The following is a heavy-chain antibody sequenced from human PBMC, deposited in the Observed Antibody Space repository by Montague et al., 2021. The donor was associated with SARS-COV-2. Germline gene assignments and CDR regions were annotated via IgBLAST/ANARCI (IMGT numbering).Heavy chain of an antibody. V-gene: IGHV3-33*05. CDR1: GFTSSSYG. J-gene: IGHJ6*02. D-gene: IGHD3-9*01. CDR3: ARDLTYYDILTGYFAESPHYYYYYGMDV. Sequence: SLRLSCAASGFTSSSYGMHWVRRAPGKGLEWVAVISYDGSNKYYADSVKGRFTTSRDNSKDTLYLQMNSLRAEDTAVYYCARDLTYYDILTGYFAESPHYYYYYGMDVWGQGTTVTVSS. CDR2: ISYDGSNK.